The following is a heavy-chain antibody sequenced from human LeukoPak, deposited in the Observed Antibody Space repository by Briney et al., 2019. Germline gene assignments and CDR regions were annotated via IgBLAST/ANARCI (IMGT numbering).Heavy chain of an antibody. V-gene: IGHV4-61*08. Sequence: SETLSLTCTVSGGSISSGGYYWSWIRQHPGKGLEWIGYIYYSGSTNYNPSLESRVTISVDTSKNQFSLKLSSVTAADTAVYYCAREYSSGWSGAGYWGQGTLATVSS. CDR1: GGSISSGGYY. D-gene: IGHD6-19*01. CDR2: IYYSGST. CDR3: AREYSSGWSGAGY. J-gene: IGHJ4*02.